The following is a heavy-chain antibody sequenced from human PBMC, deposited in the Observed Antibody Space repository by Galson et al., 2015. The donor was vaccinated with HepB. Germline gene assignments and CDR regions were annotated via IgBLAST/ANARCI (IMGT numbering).Heavy chain of an antibody. CDR3: ARGGTGNFDY. CDR2: YSGNT. J-gene: IGHJ4*02. CDR1: GGSISSYY. V-gene: IGHV4-59*01. D-gene: IGHD7-27*01. Sequence: ETVSLTCTVSGGSISSYYWSWIRQPPEKGLEWIGYYSGNTNYNPSLKSRVTISRDTSKNQFSLKLSSVTAADTAVYYCARGGTGNFDYWGQGTLVTVSS.